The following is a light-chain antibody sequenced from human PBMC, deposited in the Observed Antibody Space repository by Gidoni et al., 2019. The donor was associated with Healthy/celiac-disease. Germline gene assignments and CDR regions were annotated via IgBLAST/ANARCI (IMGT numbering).Light chain of an antibody. CDR3: SSYTSSSTV. CDR1: SRDVGGYND. J-gene: IGLJ2*01. CDR2: DVR. V-gene: IGLV2-14*03. Sequence: QSALTQPASVSGSPGQSITISCTGTSRDVGGYNDVSWYQQHPGKAPKLMIYDVRNRPSGVSNRFSGSKSGNTASLTISGLQAEDEADYYCSSYTSSSTVFGGGTKLTVL.